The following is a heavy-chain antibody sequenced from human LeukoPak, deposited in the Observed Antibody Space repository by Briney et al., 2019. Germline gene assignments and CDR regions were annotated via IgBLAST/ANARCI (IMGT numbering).Heavy chain of an antibody. V-gene: IGHV3-15*01. Sequence: GGSLRLSCVVSTFTKAWMNWVRQAPGKGLEWVGRIKSKNVGGTTDYAAPVKGRFTISRDDSKNTVYLQMNSLKIEDTAVYYCTSHAAFDPWGQGTLVTVSS. CDR3: TSHAAFDP. CDR2: IKSKNVGGTT. J-gene: IGHJ5*02. CDR1: TFTKAW.